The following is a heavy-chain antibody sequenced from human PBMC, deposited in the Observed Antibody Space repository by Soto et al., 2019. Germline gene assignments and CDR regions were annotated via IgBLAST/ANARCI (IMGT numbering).Heavy chain of an antibody. D-gene: IGHD5-12*01. V-gene: IGHV3-23*01. CDR1: GFTFSRFA. J-gene: IGHJ4*02. CDR3: ARDRWLRYSGYDWHFDY. CDR2: ISGSGQTT. Sequence: EVQLLESGGGLGQPGGSLRLSCAGSGFTFSRFAMSWVRQVPGKGLEWVSAISGSGQTTYYADSVKGRFTVSRDNSNNTLYLQMNSLRAEDTAVYYCARDRWLRYSGYDWHFDYWGQGTLVTVSS.